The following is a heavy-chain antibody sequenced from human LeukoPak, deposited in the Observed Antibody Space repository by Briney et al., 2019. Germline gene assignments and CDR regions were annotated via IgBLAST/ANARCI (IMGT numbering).Heavy chain of an antibody. CDR1: GFTFSSYG. CDR3: ARVLYYYDSSGYGSGLYYFDY. D-gene: IGHD3-22*01. J-gene: IGHJ4*02. V-gene: IGHV3-30*03. CDR2: ISYDGSNK. Sequence: GGSLRLSCAASGFTFSSYGMHWVRQAPGKGLEWVAVISYDGSNKYYADSVKGRFTISRDNSKNTLYLQMNSLRAEDTAVYYCARVLYYYDSSGYGSGLYYFDYWGQGTLVTVSS.